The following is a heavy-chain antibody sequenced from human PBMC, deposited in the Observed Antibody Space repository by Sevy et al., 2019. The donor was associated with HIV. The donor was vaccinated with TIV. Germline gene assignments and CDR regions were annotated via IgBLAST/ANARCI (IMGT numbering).Heavy chain of an antibody. CDR2: IIPIFGTA. Sequence: ASVKVSCKASGGTFSSYAISWVRQAPGQGLAWMGGIIPIFGTANYAQKFRGRVTITADKSTSTAYMELSSLRSEDTAVYYCARAPGTYYDSSGYPFDYWGQGTLVTVSS. V-gene: IGHV1-69*06. CDR3: ARAPGTYYDSSGYPFDY. CDR1: GGTFSSYA. J-gene: IGHJ4*02. D-gene: IGHD3-22*01.